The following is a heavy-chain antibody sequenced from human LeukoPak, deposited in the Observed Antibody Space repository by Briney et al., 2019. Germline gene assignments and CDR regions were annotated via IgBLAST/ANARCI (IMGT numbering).Heavy chain of an antibody. D-gene: IGHD5-24*01. CDR3: TATPYRDGPLNY. CDR1: GESFNTYY. V-gene: IGHV4-34*01. Sequence: SETLSLSCAVYGESFNTYYWTWIRQPPGKGLEWIGEINRSGGINYNPSLKSRVTMSVDTSKNQLSLTLTSVTAADTAVYYCTATPYRDGPLNYWGQGTLVTVSS. J-gene: IGHJ4*02. CDR2: INRSGGI.